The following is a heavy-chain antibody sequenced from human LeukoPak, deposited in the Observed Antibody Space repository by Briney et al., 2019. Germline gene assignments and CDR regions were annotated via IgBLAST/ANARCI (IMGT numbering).Heavy chain of an antibody. CDR2: MNPVSGKA. J-gene: IGHJ4*02. CDR3: ARAPMGIAPLY. Sequence: ASVKVSCKASGYTFTNFDINWVRQAPGQGLEWMGWMNPVSGKAGSAQKFQGRVTLTRDTSINTAYMEVSSLTSDDTAFYYCARAPMGIAPLYWGQGTLVTVSS. V-gene: IGHV1-8*01. CDR1: GYTFTNFD. D-gene: IGHD6-13*01.